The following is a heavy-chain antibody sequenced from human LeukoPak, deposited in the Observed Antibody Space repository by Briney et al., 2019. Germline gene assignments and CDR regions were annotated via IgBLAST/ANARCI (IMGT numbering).Heavy chain of an antibody. J-gene: IGHJ4*02. V-gene: IGHV4-59*08. Sequence: KPSETLSLTCSVSGASISSYYWSWIRQPPGKGLEWIGYIYNGGSTYHNPSLKSRVTISMDTSKNQFYLKLTSVTAADTAVYYCARSQASGTYSGGCWGQGTLVTVSS. CDR3: ARSQASGTYSGGC. D-gene: IGHD3-10*01. CDR1: GASISSYY. CDR2: IYNGGST.